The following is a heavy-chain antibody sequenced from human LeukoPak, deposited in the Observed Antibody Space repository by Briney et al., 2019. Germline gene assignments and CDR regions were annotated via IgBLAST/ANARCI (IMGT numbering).Heavy chain of an antibody. J-gene: IGHJ4*02. D-gene: IGHD3-22*01. CDR1: GGSISSYY. Sequence: KPSETLSLTCTVSGGSISSYYWRWIRQPPGKGLEWIGYIYYSGSTNYNPSLKSRVTISVDTSKNQFSLKLSSVTAADTAVYYCARGEYYDSSSPLYYFDYWGQGTLVTVSS. CDR2: IYYSGST. CDR3: ARGEYYDSSSPLYYFDY. V-gene: IGHV4-59*01.